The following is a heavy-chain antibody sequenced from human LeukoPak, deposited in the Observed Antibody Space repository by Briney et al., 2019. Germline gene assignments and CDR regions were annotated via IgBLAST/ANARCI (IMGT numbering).Heavy chain of an antibody. J-gene: IGHJ3*02. Sequence: GGSLRLSCAASGFTVSSNYMSWVRQAPGKGLEWVSFIYSGGSTYYADSVKGRFTISRDNSKNTLYLQMNSLRAEDTAVYYCASELWFGELLRDAFDIWGQGTMATVSS. CDR2: IYSGGST. V-gene: IGHV3-66*01. CDR1: GFTVSSNY. D-gene: IGHD3-10*01. CDR3: ASELWFGELLRDAFDI.